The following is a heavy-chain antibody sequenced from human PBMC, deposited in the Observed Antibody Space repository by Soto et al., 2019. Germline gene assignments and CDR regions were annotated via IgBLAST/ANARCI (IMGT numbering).Heavy chain of an antibody. Sequence: SETLSLTCTVSGASISTNHHNWAWVRQPPGKGLEWMGNIHYRGDTYFNPSLGSRLSMSVDTSKNQFSLKLTSVTAADTAVYYCARLPTGYPNWFDPWGQGTLVTISS. CDR3: ARLPTGYPNWFDP. J-gene: IGHJ5*02. CDR2: IHYRGDT. D-gene: IGHD3-9*01. V-gene: IGHV4-39*01. CDR1: GASISTNHHN.